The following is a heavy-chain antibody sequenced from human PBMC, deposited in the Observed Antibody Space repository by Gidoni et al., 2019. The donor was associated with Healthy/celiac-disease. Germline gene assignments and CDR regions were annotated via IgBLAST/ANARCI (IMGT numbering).Heavy chain of an antibody. CDR1: GFTPGTARMG. J-gene: IGHJ4*02. CDR2: LFSNDEK. V-gene: IGHV2-26*01. D-gene: IGHD5-18*01. CDR3: ARRPIRGGYSYGYFDY. Sequence: QIAFKESGPVLVTPTETLTLHCTVSGFTPGTARMGVSWIRQPPGTALEWLSHLFSNDEKSYSTSLKSRPTTSKDTSKSQVGRTMTNMDPVDTATYYCARRPIRGGYSYGYFDYWAREPWSPSPQ.